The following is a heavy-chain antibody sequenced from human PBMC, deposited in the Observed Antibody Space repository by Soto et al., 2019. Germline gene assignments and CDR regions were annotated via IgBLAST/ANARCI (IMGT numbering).Heavy chain of an antibody. CDR2: IKQDGSEK. CDR3: ARGRNHYDYIWGSYRPPLYYFDY. CDR1: GFTFSSYW. Sequence: EVQLVESGGGLVQPGGSLRLSCAASGFTFSSYWMSWVRQAPGKGLEWVANIKQDGSEKYYVDSVKGRFTISRDNAKNSMYLQMNSLRAEDTAVYSCARGRNHYDYIWGSYRPPLYYFDYWGQGTLVTVSS. J-gene: IGHJ4*02. V-gene: IGHV3-7*01. D-gene: IGHD3-16*02.